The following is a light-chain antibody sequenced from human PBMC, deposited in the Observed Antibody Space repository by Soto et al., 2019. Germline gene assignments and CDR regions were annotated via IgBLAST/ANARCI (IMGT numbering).Light chain of an antibody. V-gene: IGKV3-20*01. J-gene: IGKJ1*01. CDR2: GTS. Sequence: ETVLTQSPGTLSLSPGETATLSCRASQTVNNNFLAWYQQKPGQAPRLLIYGTSTRATGTPDRFSGSGSGTSFPLTITRLEPEDFAIYYCQQYDYSPRTFGQGTKVEI. CDR1: QTVNNNF. CDR3: QQYDYSPRT.